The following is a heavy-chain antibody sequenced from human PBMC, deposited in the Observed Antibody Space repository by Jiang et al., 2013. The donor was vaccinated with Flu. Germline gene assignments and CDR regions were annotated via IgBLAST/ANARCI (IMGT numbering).Heavy chain of an antibody. V-gene: IGHV4-61*02. Sequence: GLVKPSQTLSLTCTVSGGSISSGSYYWGWIRQPAGKGLEWIGRIYTSGSTNYNPSLKSRVTISVDTSKNQFSLKLSSVTAADTAVYYCARDQREYSGYDFYYGMDVWGQGTTVTVSS. CDR2: IYTSGST. D-gene: IGHD5-12*01. CDR1: GGSISSGSYY. J-gene: IGHJ6*02. CDR3: ARDQREYSGYDFYYGMDV.